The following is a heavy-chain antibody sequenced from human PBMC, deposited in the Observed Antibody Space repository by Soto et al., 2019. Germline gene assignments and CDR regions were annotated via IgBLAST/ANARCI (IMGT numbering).Heavy chain of an antibody. J-gene: IGHJ4*02. CDR2: IKEDGSDK. V-gene: IGHV3-7*03. CDR1: GFTFSTYW. D-gene: IGHD6-13*01. Sequence: EVQLVESGGGLVQPGGSLRLSCAASGFTFSTYWMSWVRQAPGKGLEWVANIKEDGSDKYYVDSVKGRFTISRDNAKNSLYLQMNSLRAEDTAVYYCSREIAAAAAVFYYFEYWGQGTLVAVSS. CDR3: SREIAAAAAVFYYFEY.